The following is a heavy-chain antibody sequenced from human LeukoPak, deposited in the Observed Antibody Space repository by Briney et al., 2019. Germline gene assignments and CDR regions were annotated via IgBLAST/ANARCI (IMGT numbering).Heavy chain of an antibody. J-gene: IGHJ4*02. D-gene: IGHD6-13*01. CDR2: IYHSGST. Sequence: SETLSLTCTVSGGSISSSSYYWGWIRQPPGKGLEWIGSIYHSGSTYYNPSLKSRVTISVDTSKNQFSLKLSSVTAADTAVYYCARVGAAGPYYFDYWGQGTLVTVSS. CDR3: ARVGAAGPYYFDY. V-gene: IGHV4-39*07. CDR1: GGSISSSSYY.